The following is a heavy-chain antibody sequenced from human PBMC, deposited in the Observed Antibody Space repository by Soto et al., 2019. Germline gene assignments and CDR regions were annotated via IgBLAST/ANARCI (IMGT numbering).Heavy chain of an antibody. CDR3: AGGVLTYYYGSGEYYYFDY. V-gene: IGHV3-21*01. D-gene: IGHD3-10*01. Sequence: GGSLRLSCAASGFTFSSYSMNWVRQAPGKGLEWVSSISSSSSYIYYADSVKGRFTISRDNAKNSLYLQMNSLRAEDTAVYYCAGGVLTYYYGSGEYYYFDYWGQGTLVTVP. J-gene: IGHJ4*02. CDR1: GFTFSSYS. CDR2: ISSSSSYI.